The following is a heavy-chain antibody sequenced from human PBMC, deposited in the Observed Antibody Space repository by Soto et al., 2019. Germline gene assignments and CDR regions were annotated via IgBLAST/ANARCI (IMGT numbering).Heavy chain of an antibody. D-gene: IGHD3-22*01. V-gene: IGHV3-23*01. Sequence: HPGGSLRLSCAASGFTFSSYSMNWVRQAPGKGLEWVSAISGSGGSIYYADSVKGRFTISRDNSKNTLYLQMNSLRAEDTAVYYCASPFSYDTSGYLQHWGQGTLVTVSS. J-gene: IGHJ1*01. CDR1: GFTFSSYS. CDR3: ASPFSYDTSGYLQH. CDR2: ISGSGGSI.